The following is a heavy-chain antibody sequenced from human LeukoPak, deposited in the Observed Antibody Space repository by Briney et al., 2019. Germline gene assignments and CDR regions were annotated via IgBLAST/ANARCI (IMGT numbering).Heavy chain of an antibody. CDR3: ARGTYQLLHSGMDV. CDR2: INAGNGDT. D-gene: IGHD1-1*01. J-gene: IGHJ6*02. CDR1: RYTFTSYA. V-gene: IGHV1-3*01. Sequence: GASVKVSCRASRYTFTSYAMHWVRQAPGQRLEWMGWINAGNGDTKYSQKFQGRVTITRDTSASTAYMELSSLRSEDTAIYYCARGTYQLLHSGMDVWGQGTTVTVSS.